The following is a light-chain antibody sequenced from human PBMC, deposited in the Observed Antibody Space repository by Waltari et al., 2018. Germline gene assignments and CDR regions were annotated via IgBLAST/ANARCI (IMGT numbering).Light chain of an antibody. J-gene: IGKJ2*01. CDR3: QQYNNWPLYT. V-gene: IGKV3-15*01. CDR2: GAS. CDR1: HSITSN. Sequence: EIVMTQSPATLSVSLGERATPSCRASHSITSNLAWYQQKPGQAPRLLVYGASTRATGIPARFSGSGSGTEFTLTISSLQSEDFAVYYCQQYNNWPLYTFGQGTKLEIK.